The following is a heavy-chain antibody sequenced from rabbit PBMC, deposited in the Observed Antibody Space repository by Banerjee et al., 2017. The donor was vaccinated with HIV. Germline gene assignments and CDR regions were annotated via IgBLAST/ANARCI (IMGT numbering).Heavy chain of an antibody. Sequence: QSLEESGGDLVKPGASLTLTCTASGFSFSNNYYICWVRQAPGKGLEWIGCIDAGGGGRTYYANWAKGRFTISKTSSTTVTLQMTSLTAADTATYFCAMNNYDDYDNYGHYFNLWGPGTLVTVS. V-gene: IGHV1S40*01. CDR1: GFSFSNNYY. D-gene: IGHD2-1*01. J-gene: IGHJ4*01. CDR2: IDAGGGGRT. CDR3: AMNNYDDYDNYGHYFNL.